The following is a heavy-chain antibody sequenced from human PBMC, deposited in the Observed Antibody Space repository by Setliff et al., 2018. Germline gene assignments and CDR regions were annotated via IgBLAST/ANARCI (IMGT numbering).Heavy chain of an antibody. CDR3: ARHQFVGGYYGSVTYRHFDY. D-gene: IGHD3-10*01. CDR1: GDSISSRSYQ. V-gene: IGHV4-39*01. J-gene: IGHJ4*02. Sequence: ASETLSLTCTVSGDSISSRSYQWGWIRQPPGKGLEWIGSIYYSGTAYYNPSLKSRVTISVDTSKNQFSLQLTSVTATDTAVYYCARHQFVGGYYGSVTYRHFDYWGQGILVTVSS. CDR2: IYYSGTA.